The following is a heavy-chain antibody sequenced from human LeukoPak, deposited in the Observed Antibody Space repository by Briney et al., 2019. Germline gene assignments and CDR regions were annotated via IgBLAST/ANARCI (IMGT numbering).Heavy chain of an antibody. CDR2: THHSGST. J-gene: IGHJ5*02. D-gene: IGHD3-10*01. CDR1: GGSISSYY. Sequence: SETLSLTCTVSGGSISSYYWNWIRQPPGKGLEWIGYTHHSGSTKYNPSLKSRVTISLDTSKNQFYPRLSSVTAADTAVYYCARGDTMLRVVIDEIDPWGQGTLVTVSS. V-gene: IGHV4-59*01. CDR3: ARGDTMLRVVIDEIDP.